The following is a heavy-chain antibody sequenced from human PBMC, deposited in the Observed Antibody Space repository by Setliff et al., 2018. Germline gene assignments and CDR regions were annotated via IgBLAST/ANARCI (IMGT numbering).Heavy chain of an antibody. J-gene: IGHJ4*02. CDR2: INHSGST. CDR1: GGSFSGYY. V-gene: IGHV4-34*01. Sequence: KPSETLSLTCAVYGGSFSGYYWSWIRQPPGKGLEWIGEINHSGSTNYNPSLKSRVTISVDTSQNQFSLKLSSVTAADTAVYYCARRSSGWFNPFNYWGQGTLVTVSS. D-gene: IGHD6-19*01. CDR3: ARRSSGWFNPFNY.